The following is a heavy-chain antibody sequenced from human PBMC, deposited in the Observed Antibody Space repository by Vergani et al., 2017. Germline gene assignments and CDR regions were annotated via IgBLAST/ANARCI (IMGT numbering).Heavy chain of an antibody. CDR1: GGTFSSYA. D-gene: IGHD4-17*01. CDR3: ARVKTTVTTQDRHYYYYYYMDV. Sequence: QVQLVQSGAEVKKPGSSVKVSCKASGGTFSSYAISWVRQAPGQGLEWMGGIIPIFSTANYAQKFQGRVTITADESTSTAYMELSSLRSEDTAVYYCARVKTTVTTQDRHYYYYYYMDVWGKGTTVTVSS. CDR2: IIPIFSTA. V-gene: IGHV1-69*01. J-gene: IGHJ6*03.